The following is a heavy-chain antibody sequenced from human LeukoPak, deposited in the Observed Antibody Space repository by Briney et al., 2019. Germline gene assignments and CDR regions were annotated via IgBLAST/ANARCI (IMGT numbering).Heavy chain of an antibody. CDR1: GFTFSSYA. J-gene: IGHJ4*02. V-gene: IGHV3-23*01. Sequence: GGSLRLSCAASGFTFSSYAMSWVRQAPGKGLEWVSTISGNGRAPYYADSVKGRFTISRDNSKNTLYLQMNSLRAEDTAVYYCARETYYDSSGYYDYWGQGTLVTVSS. D-gene: IGHD3-22*01. CDR2: ISGNGRAP. CDR3: ARETYYDSSGYYDY.